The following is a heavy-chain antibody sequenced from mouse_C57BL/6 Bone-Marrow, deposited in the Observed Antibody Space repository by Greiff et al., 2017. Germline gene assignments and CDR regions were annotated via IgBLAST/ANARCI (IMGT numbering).Heavy chain of an antibody. D-gene: IGHD1-1*02. CDR1: GFTFSSYA. V-gene: IGHV5-4*01. CDR3: ARDGAGFFAY. J-gene: IGHJ3*01. CDR2: ISDGGSYT. Sequence: EVKLVESGGGLVKPGGSLKLSCAASGFTFSSYAMSWVRQTPEKRLEWVATISDGGSYTYYPDNVKGRFTISRDNAKNNLYLHMSHLKSEDTAMYYCARDGAGFFAYWGQGTLVTVSA.